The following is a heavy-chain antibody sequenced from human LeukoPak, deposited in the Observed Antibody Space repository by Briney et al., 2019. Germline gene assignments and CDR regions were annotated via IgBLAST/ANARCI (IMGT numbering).Heavy chain of an antibody. Sequence: PSETLSLTCTVSGGSISSYYWSWIRQPPGKGLEWIGYIYYSGSTNYNPSLKSRVTISVDTSKNQFSLKLSSVTAADTAVYYCARLSGSGWDLARPKRDDNWFDPWGQGTLVSVSS. J-gene: IGHJ5*02. V-gene: IGHV4-59*08. D-gene: IGHD6-19*01. CDR3: ARLSGSGWDLARPKRDDNWFDP. CDR1: GGSISSYY. CDR2: IYYSGST.